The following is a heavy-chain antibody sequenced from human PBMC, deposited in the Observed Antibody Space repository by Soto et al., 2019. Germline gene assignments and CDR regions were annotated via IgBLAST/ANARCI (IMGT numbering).Heavy chain of an antibody. D-gene: IGHD1-1*01. V-gene: IGHV3-23*01. Sequence: EVQLLESGGGLVQPGGSLRLSCAASGITFSSYVMSWVRQAPGKGLKWVSTISGSGGTTNYADSVTGRFTISRDNSKNTLYLQMNSLRAEDTAVYYYEGTTGTESDFDYWGQGTLVTVSS. J-gene: IGHJ4*02. CDR1: GITFSSYV. CDR2: ISGSGGTT. CDR3: EGTTGTESDFDY.